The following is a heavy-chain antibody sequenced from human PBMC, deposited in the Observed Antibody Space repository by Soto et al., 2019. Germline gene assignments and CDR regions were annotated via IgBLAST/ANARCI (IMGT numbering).Heavy chain of an antibody. Sequence: EVQLVESGGGLVQPGRSLRLSCAASGFSFEDYAMHWVRQAPGKGLEWVSGIAWNSDIIGYADSVKGRFTISRDNGKNYLYLQMTSLRPEDTALYYCATDHYGSAIYAMNLWGPGTTVTVSS. CDR3: ATDHYGSAIYAMNL. D-gene: IGHD3-10*01. V-gene: IGHV3-9*01. CDR1: GFSFEDYA. J-gene: IGHJ6*02. CDR2: IAWNSDII.